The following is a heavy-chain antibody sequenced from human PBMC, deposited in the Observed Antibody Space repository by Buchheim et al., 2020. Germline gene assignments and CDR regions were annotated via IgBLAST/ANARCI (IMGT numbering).Heavy chain of an antibody. D-gene: IGHD2-21*02. Sequence: MQLVESGGGVVQPGRSLRLSCAASGFTFSSYGMHWVRQAPGKGLEWVANIKQDGSEKYYVDSVKGRFTISRDNAKNSLYLQMNSLRAEDTAVYYGARDRLPYWGGDCDLDYWGQGTL. V-gene: IGHV3-7*01. CDR2: IKQDGSEK. CDR1: GFTFSSYG. CDR3: ARDRLPYWGGDCDLDY. J-gene: IGHJ4*02.